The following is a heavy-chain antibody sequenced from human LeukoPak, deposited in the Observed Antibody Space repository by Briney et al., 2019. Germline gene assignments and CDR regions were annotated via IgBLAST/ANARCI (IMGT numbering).Heavy chain of an antibody. CDR1: GFPLSTNA. Sequence: PGGSLRLSCAASGFPLSTNAMLWVRQAPGRGLEGVSAISGSGGTKYYTDSVKGRFIIARNYTENTLYLQMNSLRAEAAAVYYCAKAQVRGDITMEDYWGQGTLVSVSS. V-gene: IGHV3-23*01. J-gene: IGHJ4*02. CDR3: AKAQVRGDITMEDY. D-gene: IGHD3-10*01. CDR2: ISGSGGTK.